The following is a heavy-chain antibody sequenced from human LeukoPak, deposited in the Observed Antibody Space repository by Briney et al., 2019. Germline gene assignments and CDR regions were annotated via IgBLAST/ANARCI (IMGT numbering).Heavy chain of an antibody. CDR3: AREGYSYGYGY. D-gene: IGHD5-18*01. J-gene: IGHJ4*02. Sequence: ASVKVSCKASGYTFTSYYMHWVRQAPGQGLEWMGIINPSGGSTSYAQKFQGRVTMTRDTSTSTVYMELSSLRSEDTAAYYCAREGYSYGYGYWGQGTLVTVSS. CDR1: GYTFTSYY. CDR2: INPSGGST. V-gene: IGHV1-46*01.